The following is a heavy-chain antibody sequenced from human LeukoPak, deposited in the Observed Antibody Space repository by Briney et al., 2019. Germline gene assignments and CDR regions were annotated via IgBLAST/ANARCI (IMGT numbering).Heavy chain of an antibody. Sequence: GASVKVSCEASGGTFSSYAISWVRQAPGQGLEWMGGIIPIFGTANYAQKFQGRVTITADESTSTAYMELSSLRSEDTAVYYCARAPIIGYCSSTSCYTAKDYWGQGTLVTVSS. CDR3: ARAPIIGYCSSTSCYTAKDY. V-gene: IGHV1-69*13. CDR1: GGTFSSYA. D-gene: IGHD2-2*02. CDR2: IIPIFGTA. J-gene: IGHJ4*02.